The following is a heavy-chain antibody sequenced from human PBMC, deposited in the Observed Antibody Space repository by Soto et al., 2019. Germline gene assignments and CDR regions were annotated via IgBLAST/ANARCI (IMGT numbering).Heavy chain of an antibody. D-gene: IGHD3-3*01. CDR3: ARQSYDFWSGYPSYGMDV. J-gene: IGHJ6*02. Sequence: GHSLKISCKGSGYSFTSYWISWVRQMPGKGLEWMGRIDPSDSYTNYSPSFQGHATISADKSISTAYLQWSSLKASDTAMYYCARQSYDFWSGYPSYGMDVCGQGTTVTVSS. V-gene: IGHV5-10-1*01. CDR1: GYSFTSYW. CDR2: IDPSDSYT.